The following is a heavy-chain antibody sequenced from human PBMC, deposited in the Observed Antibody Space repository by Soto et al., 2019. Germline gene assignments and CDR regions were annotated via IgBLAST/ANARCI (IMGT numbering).Heavy chain of an antibody. J-gene: IGHJ5*01. Sequence: PSETLSLTCTVSGGSISSSGYYWVWIRQPPGKGLEWIGSIYYGGSTYYNPSLMSRVTISADTSKNQFSLKVNSVTVADTAVYYCARRSHTNWPAYWGHGTQVTVSS. V-gene: IGHV4-39*01. D-gene: IGHD2-15*01. CDR3: ARRSHTNWPAY. CDR2: IYYGGST. CDR1: GGSISSSGYY.